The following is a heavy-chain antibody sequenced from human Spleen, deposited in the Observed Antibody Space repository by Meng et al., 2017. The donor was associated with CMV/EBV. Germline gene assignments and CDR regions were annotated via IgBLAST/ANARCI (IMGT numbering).Heavy chain of an antibody. CDR1: GDSVSSNSAA. CDR2: TYYRSKWSN. J-gene: IGHJ4*02. V-gene: IGHV6-1*01. CDR3: ARAVEGGRLFDC. D-gene: IGHD3-16*01. Sequence: SETLSLTCAISGDSVSSNSAAWNWIRQSPSRGLEWLGRTYYRSKWSNDYGLSVKRRITINPDTSKNQFSLQLNSVTPEDTAVYYCARAVEGGRLFDCWGQGALVTVSS.